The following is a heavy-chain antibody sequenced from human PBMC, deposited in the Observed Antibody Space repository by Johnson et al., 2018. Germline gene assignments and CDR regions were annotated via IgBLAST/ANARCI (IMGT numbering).Heavy chain of an antibody. Sequence: VQLVESGGGVVQPGRSLRLSCAASGFTFSSYGMHWVRQAPGKGLEWVAVIWYDGSNKYYADSVKGRFTISRDNSKNTLYLQMNSLGAEDTAVYYCARIRANMKDAFEIWGQGTMVTVSS. V-gene: IGHV3-33*01. CDR3: ARIRANMKDAFEI. CDR1: GFTFSSYG. CDR2: IWYDGSNK. D-gene: IGHD3-10*01. J-gene: IGHJ3*02.